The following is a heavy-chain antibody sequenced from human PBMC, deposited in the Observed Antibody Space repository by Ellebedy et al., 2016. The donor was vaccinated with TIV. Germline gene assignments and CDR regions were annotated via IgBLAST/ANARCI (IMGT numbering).Heavy chain of an antibody. J-gene: IGHJ4*02. D-gene: IGHD5-24*01. CDR2: INPNSGGT. CDR3: ARSVEMATSSDY. V-gene: IGHV1-2*02. CDR1: GYTFTSYY. Sequence: AASVKVSCKASGYTFTSYYMHWVRQAPGQGLEWMGWINPNSGGTNYAQKFQGRVTMTRDTSISTAYMELSRLRSDDTAVYYCARSVEMATSSDYWGQGTLVTVSS.